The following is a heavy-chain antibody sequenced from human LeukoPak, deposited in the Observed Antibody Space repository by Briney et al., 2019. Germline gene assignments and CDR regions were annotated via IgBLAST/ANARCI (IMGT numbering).Heavy chain of an antibody. D-gene: IGHD3-10*01. Sequence: SETLSLTCTVSGGSISSYYWSWIRQPAGKGLEWIGRIYTSGSTNYNPSLKSRVTISVDKSKNQFSLKLSSVTAADTAVYYCARAPTMVQGPNYYYYYMDVWGKGTTVTVSS. V-gene: IGHV4-4*07. J-gene: IGHJ6*03. CDR2: IYTSGST. CDR1: GGSISSYY. CDR3: ARAPTMVQGPNYYYYYMDV.